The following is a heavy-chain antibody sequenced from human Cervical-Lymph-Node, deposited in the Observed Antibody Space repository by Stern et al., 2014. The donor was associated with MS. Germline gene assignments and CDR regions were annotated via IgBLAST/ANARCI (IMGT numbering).Heavy chain of an antibody. CDR3: ARDYEDTSMLFDH. CDR1: GFTFSSYG. Sequence: VQLVESGGAVVQPGRSLRLSCAASGFTFSSYGMHWGRQAPGKGLEGVAVISYDGNHKYYAASVKGRFTISRDNSKNTLHLQMNSVTPDDTAIYYCARDYEDTSMLFDHWGQGTLVTVSS. D-gene: IGHD2-8*01. V-gene: IGHV3-30*03. J-gene: IGHJ4*02. CDR2: ISYDGNHK.